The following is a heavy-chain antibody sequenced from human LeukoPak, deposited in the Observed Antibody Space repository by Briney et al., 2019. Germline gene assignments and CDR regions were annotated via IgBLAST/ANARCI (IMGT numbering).Heavy chain of an antibody. CDR3: AKQVSGVWFGELDYYFDY. J-gene: IGHJ4*02. V-gene: IGHV3-23*01. D-gene: IGHD3-10*01. CDR2: ISGSGGST. Sequence: GGSLRLSCAASGFTFSSYAMSWVRQAPGKGLEWVSAISGSGGSTYYADSVKGGFTISRDNSKNTLYLQMNSLRAEDTAVYYCAKQVSGVWFGELDYYFDYWGQGTLVTVSS. CDR1: GFTFSSYA.